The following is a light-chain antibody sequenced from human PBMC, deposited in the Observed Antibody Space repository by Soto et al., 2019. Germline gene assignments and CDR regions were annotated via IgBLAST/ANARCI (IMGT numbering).Light chain of an antibody. CDR2: DAS. Sequence: EIVLTQSPATLSLSPGERATLSCRASQSVSGYLAWYQQKPGQAPRLLIYDASKRATGIPARFSGSGFGTDFTLTISRLEPEDFAVYYCQQYGSSPWTFGQGTKVDIK. J-gene: IGKJ1*01. CDR3: QQYGSSPWT. CDR1: QSVSGY. V-gene: IGKV3-20*01.